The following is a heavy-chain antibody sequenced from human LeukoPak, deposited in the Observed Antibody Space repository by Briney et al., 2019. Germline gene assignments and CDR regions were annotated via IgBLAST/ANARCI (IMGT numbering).Heavy chain of an antibody. CDR2: SRNKVNSYTT. J-gene: IGHJ4*02. CDR3: ARSDSSGYLSDY. D-gene: IGHD3-22*01. V-gene: IGHV3-72*01. CDR1: GFTFSDHY. Sequence: GGSLRLSCAASGFTFSDHYMAWVRQAPGGGLEWVGRSRNKVNSYTTEYAAPAKGRFTISRDDSKNSVYLQMNSLKTEDTAVYYCARSDSSGYLSDYWGQGTLVTVSS.